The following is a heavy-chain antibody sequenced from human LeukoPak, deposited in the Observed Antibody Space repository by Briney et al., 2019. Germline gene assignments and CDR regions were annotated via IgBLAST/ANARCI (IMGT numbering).Heavy chain of an antibody. D-gene: IGHD1-26*01. V-gene: IGHV4-39*01. CDR1: GGSISSSSYY. Sequence: SETLSLTCTVSGGSISSSSYYWGWIRQPPGKGLEWIGSIYYSGSTYYNPSLKSRVTISVDTSKDQFSLKLSSVTAADTAVYYCARQVGTADFDIWGQGTMVTVSS. J-gene: IGHJ3*02. CDR2: IYYSGST. CDR3: ARQVGTADFDI.